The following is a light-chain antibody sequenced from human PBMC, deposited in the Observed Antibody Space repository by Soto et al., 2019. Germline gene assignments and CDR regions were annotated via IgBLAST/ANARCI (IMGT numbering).Light chain of an antibody. J-gene: IGKJ4*01. CDR3: QHRSNWLA. CDR2: DAS. V-gene: IGKV3-11*01. CDR1: QSVSSY. Sequence: IVLTQAPFTRSPERGYSXLIYCRASQSVSSYLAWYQQKPGQAPRLLIYDASNRATGIPARFSGSGSGTDFTLTITSLEPEDFAVYYCQHRSNWLAFGGGTKVDIK.